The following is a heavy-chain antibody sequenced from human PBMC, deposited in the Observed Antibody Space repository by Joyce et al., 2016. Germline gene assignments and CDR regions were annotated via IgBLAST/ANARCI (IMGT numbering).Heavy chain of an antibody. CDR2: ISYDGSNQ. CDR3: ARGLGNDFDY. J-gene: IGHJ4*02. D-gene: IGHD7-27*01. V-gene: IGHV3-30*04. CDR1: GFTFSRYV. Sequence: CAASGFTFSRYVIHWVRQAPGKGLEWVAFISYDGSNQYYADSVKGRFTISRDNSKNTLYLQMNSLRAEDTAVYYCARGLGNDFDYWGQGTLVTVSS.